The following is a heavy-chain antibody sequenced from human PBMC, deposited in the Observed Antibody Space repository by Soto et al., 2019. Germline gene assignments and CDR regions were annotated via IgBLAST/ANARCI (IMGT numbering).Heavy chain of an antibody. D-gene: IGHD1-26*01. J-gene: IGHJ4*02. CDR3: ARVLSGTSLFDY. CDR1: GGAIISDY. V-gene: IGHV4-59*01. CDR2: ISYSGST. Sequence: SETLSLTCTVSGGAIISDYWSWIRQPPGKGLEWIGYISYSGSTNYNPSLKSLATISVDTSKNQFSLKLSSVTAADTAVYYCARVLSGTSLFDYWGQGTLVPVSS.